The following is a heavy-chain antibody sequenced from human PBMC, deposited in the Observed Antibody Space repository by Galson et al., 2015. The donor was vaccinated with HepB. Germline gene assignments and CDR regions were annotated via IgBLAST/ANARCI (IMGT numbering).Heavy chain of an antibody. J-gene: IGHJ5*02. V-gene: IGHV5-10-1*01. CDR3: AKEAGP. Sequence: QSGAEVKKPGESLRISCQGSGYSFSNYWITWLRQAPGKGLEWVGRTDPTDSYTNYNPSFHGHVTISTDKSISTAYLQWSSLRASDTATYYCAKEAGPWGQGTLVTVSS. CDR2: TDPTDSYT. CDR1: GYSFSNYW.